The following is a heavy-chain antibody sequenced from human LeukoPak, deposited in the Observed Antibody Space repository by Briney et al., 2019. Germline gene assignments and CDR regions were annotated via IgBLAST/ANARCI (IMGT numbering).Heavy chain of an antibody. J-gene: IGHJ4*02. Sequence: GASVKVSCNASGYTFNNYFISWVRQAPGRGLEWVGWISPHSHTTHYAEKVQGRVTMTTDTSTTTVYMELRSLRSDDTAVYFCARGQSMYYWGQGTPVTVSS. CDR3: ARGQSMYY. CDR1: GYTFNNYF. CDR2: ISPHSHTT. V-gene: IGHV1-18*01. D-gene: IGHD2-8*01.